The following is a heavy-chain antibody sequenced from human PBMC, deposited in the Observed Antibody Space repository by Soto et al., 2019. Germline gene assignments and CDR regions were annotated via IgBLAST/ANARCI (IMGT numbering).Heavy chain of an antibody. CDR3: AAQEYDILTGWYWFDP. J-gene: IGHJ5*02. V-gene: IGHV1-58*02. Sequence: QMQLVQSGPEVKKPGTSVKVSCKASGFTFTSSAMQWVRQARGQRHEWIGWIVVGSGNTNYSQKFQERVTITRDMPTCTVSMQLSSLRSENTAVYYCAAQEYDILTGWYWFDPWGQGTMVTVSS. CDR1: GFTFTSSA. D-gene: IGHD3-9*01. CDR2: IVVGSGNT.